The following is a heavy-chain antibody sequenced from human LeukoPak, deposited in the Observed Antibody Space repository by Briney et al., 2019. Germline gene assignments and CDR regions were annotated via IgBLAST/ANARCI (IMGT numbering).Heavy chain of an antibody. CDR1: GFTVSSNY. D-gene: IGHD3-9*01. Sequence: PGGSLRLSCAASGFTVSSNYMSWVRQAPGKGLEWVSVIYSGGSTYYADSVKGRFTISRDNSKNTPYLQMNSLRAEDTAVYYCASTYYDILTGYYFDYWGQGTLVTVSS. CDR3: ASTYYDILTGYYFDY. J-gene: IGHJ4*02. V-gene: IGHV3-66*01. CDR2: IYSGGST.